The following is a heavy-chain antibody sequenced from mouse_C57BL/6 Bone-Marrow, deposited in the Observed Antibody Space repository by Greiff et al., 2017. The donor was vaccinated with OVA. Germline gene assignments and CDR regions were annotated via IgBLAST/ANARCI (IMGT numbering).Heavy chain of an antibody. CDR3: ARGPYYYGSSYDYFDY. J-gene: IGHJ2*01. V-gene: IGHV1-69*01. CDR2: IDPSDSYT. CDR1: GYTFTSYW. D-gene: IGHD1-1*01. Sequence: VQLQQPGAELVMPGASVKLSCKASGYTFTSYWMHWVKQRPGQGLEWIGEIDPSDSYTNYNQQFKGTSTLTVDTSSSTAYMPLRSLTSEDSAVYSCARGPYYYGSSYDYFDYWGQGTTLTVSS.